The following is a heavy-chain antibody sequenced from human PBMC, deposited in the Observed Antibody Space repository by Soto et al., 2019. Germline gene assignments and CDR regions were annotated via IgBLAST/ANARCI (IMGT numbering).Heavy chain of an antibody. CDR1: GFSLSTSGLG. V-gene: IGHV2-5*01. D-gene: IGHD6-19*01. CDR3: AHRPSGWYLFDY. CDR2: IYWNDDK. Sequence: QITLKESGPTLVIPPQTLTLTCTFSGFSLSTSGLGVGWIRQPPGKALEWLALIYWNDDKRYSPSLKARLTITKDTSENQVVLTITNMDPVDTATYDCAHRPSGWYLFDYWGQGTLVTVSS. J-gene: IGHJ4*02.